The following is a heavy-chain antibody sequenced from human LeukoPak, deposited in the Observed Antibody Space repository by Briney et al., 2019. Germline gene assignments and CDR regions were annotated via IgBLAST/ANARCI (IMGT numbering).Heavy chain of an antibody. Sequence: PGGSLRLSCAASGFTFDDYGMSWVRQAPGKGLEWVSGINWNGGSTGYADSVRGRFTISRDNAKNSLYLQMNSLRAEDTALYYCARGGYYYDSSGIDYWGQGTLVTVSS. CDR2: INWNGGST. J-gene: IGHJ4*02. D-gene: IGHD3-22*01. V-gene: IGHV3-20*04. CDR1: GFTFDDYG. CDR3: ARGGYYYDSSGIDY.